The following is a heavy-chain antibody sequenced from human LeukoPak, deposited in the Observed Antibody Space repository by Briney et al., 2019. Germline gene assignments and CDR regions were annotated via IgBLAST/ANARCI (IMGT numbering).Heavy chain of an antibody. Sequence: ASVKVSCKASGYTFMTYGISWVRQAPGQGLEWMGWINTNTGNPTYAQGFTGRFVFSLDTSVSTAYLQISSLKAEDTAVYYCARVGGDSGYSSSWWGQGTLVTVSS. CDR3: ARVGGDSGYSSSW. CDR1: GYTFMTYG. D-gene: IGHD6-13*01. J-gene: IGHJ4*02. CDR2: INTNTGNP. V-gene: IGHV7-4-1*02.